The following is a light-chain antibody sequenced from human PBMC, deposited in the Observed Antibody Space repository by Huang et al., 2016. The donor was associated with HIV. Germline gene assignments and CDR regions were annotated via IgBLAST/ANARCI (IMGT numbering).Light chain of an antibody. J-gene: IGKJ4*01. CDR1: QDINRW. CDR2: AAS. Sequence: DIQMTKSPSSVSASVGDRISFTCRASQDINRWLAWYQQKPGKAPKLLIYAASTLQGGVPSRFSGRVSGTGFTLTINNLQPEDFATYFCQQAVSFPLTFSGGTKVEIK. CDR3: QQAVSFPLT. V-gene: IGKV1-12*01.